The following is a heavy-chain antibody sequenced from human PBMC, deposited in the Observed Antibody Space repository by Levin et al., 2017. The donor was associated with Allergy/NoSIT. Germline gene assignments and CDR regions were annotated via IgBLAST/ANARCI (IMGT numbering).Heavy chain of an antibody. V-gene: IGHV1-69*06. CDR3: ARDIRDYDFWSGYVY. J-gene: IGHJ4*02. CDR2: IIPIFGTA. CDR1: GGTFSSYA. D-gene: IGHD3-3*01. Sequence: PGESLKISCKASGGTFSSYAISWVRQAPGQGLEWMGGIIPIFGTANYAQKFQGRVTITADKSTSTAYMELSSLRSEDTAVYYCARDIRDYDFWSGYVYWGQGTLVTVSS.